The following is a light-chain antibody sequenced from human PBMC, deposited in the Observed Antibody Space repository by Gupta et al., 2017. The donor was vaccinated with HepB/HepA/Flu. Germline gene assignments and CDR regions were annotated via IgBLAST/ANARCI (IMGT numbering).Light chain of an antibody. CDR2: DAS. CDR1: QRSGSY. Sequence: EIVLTQSPATLPLSPGEIATLSCRATQRSGSYLFWFQQKPGQAPRLHIYDASKRTTGIPARFSGSGSGTDFTLTITSLEPEDFAVYYCQQRDSWPLTFGHGTKVDIK. V-gene: IGKV3-11*01. J-gene: IGKJ3*01. CDR3: QQRDSWPLT.